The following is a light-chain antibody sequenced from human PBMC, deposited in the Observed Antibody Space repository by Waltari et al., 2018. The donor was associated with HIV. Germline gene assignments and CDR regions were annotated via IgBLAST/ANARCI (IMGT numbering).Light chain of an antibody. Sequence: DIVLTQSPGTLSLSPGQRATLSCRASLSVRSNYLAWYQQKPGQAPRLLIYGASTRATGIPDRFSGSGSGTDFTLTISRLEPEDFVVYYCQQYTNSAFTFGPGTKVDIK. CDR3: QQYTNSAFT. V-gene: IGKV3-20*01. J-gene: IGKJ3*01. CDR2: GAS. CDR1: LSVRSNY.